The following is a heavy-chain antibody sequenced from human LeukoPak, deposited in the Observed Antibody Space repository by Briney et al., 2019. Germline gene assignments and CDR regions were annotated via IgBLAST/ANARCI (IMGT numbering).Heavy chain of an antibody. CDR3: ARIGYSSSCFDY. J-gene: IGHJ4*02. CDR2: IKQDGSEK. CDR1: GFTFSSYA. D-gene: IGHD6-13*01. V-gene: IGHV3-7*01. Sequence: GGSLRLSCAASGFTFSSYAMSWVRQAPGKGLEWVANIKQDGSEKYYVDSVKGRFTISRDNAQNSVYLQMNSVRAEDTAVYYCARIGYSSSCFDYWGQGTPVTVSS.